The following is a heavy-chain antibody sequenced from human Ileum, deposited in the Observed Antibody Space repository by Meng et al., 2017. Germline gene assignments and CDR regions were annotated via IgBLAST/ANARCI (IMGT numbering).Heavy chain of an antibody. J-gene: IGHJ4*02. D-gene: IGHD2-15*01. CDR2: VSPDGSKT. Sequence: GGSLRLSCAASGFTFSRIWMSWVRQAPGEGLEWVANVSPDGSKTYYVESVKGRFTISRDNARNALYLQMNSLRAEDTAVYYCARDSCSGGSCPPVLRYWGQGTLVTVSS. CDR1: GFTFSRIW. CDR3: ARDSCSGGSCPPVLRY. V-gene: IGHV3-7*01.